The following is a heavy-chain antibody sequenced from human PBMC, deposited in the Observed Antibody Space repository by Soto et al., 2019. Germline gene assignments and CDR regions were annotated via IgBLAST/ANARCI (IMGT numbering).Heavy chain of an antibody. J-gene: IGHJ4*02. CDR1: GGSISSGDYY. V-gene: IGHV4-31*03. CDR3: ARAQGSGFLVS. CDR2: IYYSGSS. D-gene: IGHD3-10*01. Sequence: PSETLSLTCTVSGGSISSGDYYWSWIRQHPGKGLEWIGYIYYSGSSHYNPSLKSRVIISVDTSKNQFSLKLSSVTAADTAVYYCARAQGSGFLVSWGQGTLVTVSS.